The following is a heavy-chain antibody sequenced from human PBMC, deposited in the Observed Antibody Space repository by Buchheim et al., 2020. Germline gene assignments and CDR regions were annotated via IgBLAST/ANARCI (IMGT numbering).Heavy chain of an antibody. Sequence: QVQLVESGGGVVQPGRSLRLSCAASGFTFSSYGMHWVRQAPGKGLEWVAVISYDESNKYYADSVKGRFTISRDNSKNTLYLQMNSLRAEDTAVYYCAKLSASGGDYFDYWGQGTL. CDR2: ISYDESNK. CDR3: AKLSASGGDYFDY. D-gene: IGHD5-12*01. V-gene: IGHV3-30*18. CDR1: GFTFSSYG. J-gene: IGHJ4*02.